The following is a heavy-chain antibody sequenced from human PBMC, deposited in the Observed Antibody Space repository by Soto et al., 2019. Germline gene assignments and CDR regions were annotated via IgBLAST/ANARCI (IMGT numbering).Heavy chain of an antibody. J-gene: IGHJ4*02. CDR1: GYTFTTYG. CDR3: ARDIRSSSWLLPFDC. D-gene: IGHD6-13*01. V-gene: IGHV1-18*01. CDR2: ISASNGNT. Sequence: QVQLVQSGAEVKKSGASVKVSCKASGYTFTTYGISWVRQAPGQGLEWMGWISASNGNTKYAQKLQDRVTMTTDTPRSTAYRERRSLRSDDTAMDYCARDIRSSSWLLPFDCWGQGTLVTVSS.